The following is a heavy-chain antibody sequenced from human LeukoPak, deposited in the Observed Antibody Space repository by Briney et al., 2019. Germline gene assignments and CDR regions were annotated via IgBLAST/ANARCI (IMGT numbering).Heavy chain of an antibody. CDR1: GFTFTDYY. D-gene: IGHD3-3*01. J-gene: IGHJ5*02. V-gene: IGHV3-11*01. CDR3: AKALLRYNWFDP. Sequence: GGSLRLSCAASGFTFTDYYMSWIRQAPGKGLEWVSYISASGSIIYYADSVKGRFTISRDNAKNSLYLQLNSLRAEDTAVYYCAKALLRYNWFDPWGQGTLVTVSS. CDR2: ISASGSII.